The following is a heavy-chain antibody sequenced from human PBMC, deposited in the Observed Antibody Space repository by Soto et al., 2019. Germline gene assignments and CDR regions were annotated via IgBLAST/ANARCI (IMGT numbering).Heavy chain of an antibody. Sequence: PSETLSLTCTVSGGSISSSSWSWIRQPPGRGLEWIGYIYNNGRTDYNPALKSRVTISVDTSKNNFSLTLSSVPPADTAVYYCARARFCTSTSCYHYFDFWGQGTLVTVSS. CDR2: IYNNGRT. D-gene: IGHD2-2*01. CDR3: ARARFCTSTSCYHYFDF. CDR1: GGSISSSS. J-gene: IGHJ4*02. V-gene: IGHV4-59*01.